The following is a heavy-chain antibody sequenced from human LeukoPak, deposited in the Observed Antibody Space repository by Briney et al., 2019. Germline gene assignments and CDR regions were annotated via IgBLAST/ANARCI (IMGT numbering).Heavy chain of an antibody. V-gene: IGHV3-21*01. Sequence: GGSLRLSCAASGFTFSSYSMNWVRQAPGKGLEWVSSISSSSSYIYYADSVKGRFTISRDNAKNSLYLQMNSLRAEDTAVYYSAIRPNYYYDSSGYGYWGQGTLVTVSS. CDR2: ISSSSSYI. CDR1: GFTFSSYS. CDR3: AIRPNYYYDSSGYGY. D-gene: IGHD3-22*01. J-gene: IGHJ4*02.